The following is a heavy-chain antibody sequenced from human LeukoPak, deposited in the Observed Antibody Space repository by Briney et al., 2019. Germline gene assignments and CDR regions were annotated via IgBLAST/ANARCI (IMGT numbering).Heavy chain of an antibody. D-gene: IGHD3-3*01. Sequence: ASETLSLTCAVYGGSFSGYYWSWTRHPPGEGLEWIGEINHSGSTNYNPSLKSRVTISVDTSKNQFSLKLSSVTAADTAVYYCARWLGFWSGYLADYWGQGTLVTVSS. CDR3: ARWLGFWSGYLADY. V-gene: IGHV4-34*01. CDR2: INHSGST. CDR1: GGSFSGYY. J-gene: IGHJ4*02.